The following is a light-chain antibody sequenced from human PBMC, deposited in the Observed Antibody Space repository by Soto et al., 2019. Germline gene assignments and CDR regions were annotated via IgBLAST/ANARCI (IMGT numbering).Light chain of an antibody. V-gene: IGLV3-9*01. CDR1: NIASRN. CDR2: SDR. Sequence: SYELTQPLSVSVALGQTARITCGGNNIASRNVYWYQQKPGQAPVLVIYSDRNRPSGIPERFSGSNSGNTATLTISRAQAGDEADYYCQVYDSSTGVFGGGTKVTVL. CDR3: QVYDSSTGV. J-gene: IGLJ2*01.